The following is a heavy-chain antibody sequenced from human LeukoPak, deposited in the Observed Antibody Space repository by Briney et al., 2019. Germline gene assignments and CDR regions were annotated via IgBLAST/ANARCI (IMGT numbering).Heavy chain of an antibody. CDR1: GFTFSSYS. D-gene: IGHD6-13*01. CDR3: ARPRDIAAAGTLLCFGY. CDR2: ISSSSSYI. Sequence: GGSLRLSCAASGFTFSSYSMNWVRQAPGKGLEWVSSISSSSSYIYYADSVKGRFTISRDNAKNSLYLQMNSLRAEDTAVYYCARPRDIAAAGTLLCFGYWGQGTVVTVSS. V-gene: IGHV3-21*01. J-gene: IGHJ4*02.